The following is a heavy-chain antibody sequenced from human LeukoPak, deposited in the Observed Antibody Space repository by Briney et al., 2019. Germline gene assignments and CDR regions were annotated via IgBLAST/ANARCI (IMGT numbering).Heavy chain of an antibody. Sequence: GGSLRLSCAASGFTFSSYWMHWVRHTPGKGLVWVSRIKGDGSSTSYADSVKGRFTISRDNAKNTLYLQMNSLRAEDTAVYYCARGRQLAPDQRKYYYYYYGMDVWGQGTTVTVSS. J-gene: IGHJ6*02. CDR3: ARGRQLAPDQRKYYYYYYGMDV. CDR1: GFTFSSYW. V-gene: IGHV3-74*01. CDR2: IKGDGSST. D-gene: IGHD6-6*01.